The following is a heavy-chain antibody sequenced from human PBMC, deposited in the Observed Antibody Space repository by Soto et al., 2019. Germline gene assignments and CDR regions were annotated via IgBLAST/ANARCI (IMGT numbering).Heavy chain of an antibody. CDR1: GFTFSSYG. D-gene: IGHD6-13*01. V-gene: IGHV3-33*01. J-gene: IGHJ4*02. CDR3: ARIGSWALNFDY. CDR2: IWYDGSNK. Sequence: QVQLVESGGGVVQPGRSLRLSCAASGFTFSSYGMHWVRQAPGKGLEWVAVIWYDGSNKYYADSVKGRFTISRDNSKNTLYLQMNSLRAEDTAVYYCARIGSWALNFDYWGQGTQVTVSS.